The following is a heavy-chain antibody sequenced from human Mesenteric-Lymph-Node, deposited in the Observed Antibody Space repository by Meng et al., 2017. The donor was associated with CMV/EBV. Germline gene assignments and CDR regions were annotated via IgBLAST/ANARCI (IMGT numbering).Heavy chain of an antibody. Sequence: GGSLRLSCSASGFTFSSYEMNWVRQAPGRGLEWVSYISPSGGTIHYADSVKGRFTISRDNAKNSLYLQMNSLRAEDTAVYYCSYGTTPYYYGMDVWGQGTTVTVSS. CDR1: GFTFSSYE. D-gene: IGHD4-11*01. CDR3: SYGTTPYYYGMDV. V-gene: IGHV3-48*03. CDR2: ISPSGGTI. J-gene: IGHJ6*02.